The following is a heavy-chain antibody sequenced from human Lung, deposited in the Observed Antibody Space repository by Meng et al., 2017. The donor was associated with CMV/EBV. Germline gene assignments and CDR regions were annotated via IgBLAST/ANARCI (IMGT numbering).Heavy chain of an antibody. V-gene: IGHV4-34*01. Sequence: QVQLQQWGPGRLKPSETLSLTCAVYGGSFSGYYWSWTRQPPGKGLEWIGEINHSGSTNYNPSLKSRVTISVDTSKNQFSLKLSSVTAADTAVYYCARGFLSFVRVFDYWGQGTLVTVSS. CDR1: GGSFSGYY. CDR2: INHSGST. J-gene: IGHJ4*02. CDR3: ARGFLSFVRVFDY. D-gene: IGHD2/OR15-2a*01.